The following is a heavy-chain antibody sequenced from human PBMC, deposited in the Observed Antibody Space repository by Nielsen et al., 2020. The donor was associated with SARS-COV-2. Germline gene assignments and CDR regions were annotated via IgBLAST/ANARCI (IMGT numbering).Heavy chain of an antibody. Sequence: GESLKISCAASGFTFSHFGLHWVRHAPGKGLEWVALISYDGSHTYYADSVKGRFTVSRDNSNNTLYLQMNSLRAEDTAVYYCARRGGWRDDYWGQGTLVTVSS. D-gene: IGHD6-19*01. CDR2: ISYDGSHT. J-gene: IGHJ4*02. V-gene: IGHV3-30*03. CDR1: GFTFSHFG. CDR3: ARRGGWRDDY.